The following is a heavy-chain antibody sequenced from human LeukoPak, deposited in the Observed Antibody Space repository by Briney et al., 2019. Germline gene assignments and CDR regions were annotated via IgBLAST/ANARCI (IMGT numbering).Heavy chain of an antibody. CDR1: GFTVSSNY. D-gene: IGHD6-13*01. CDR2: IYSGGST. J-gene: IGHJ4*02. V-gene: IGHV3-66*01. CDR3: ARGGIAAAGTEYFDY. Sequence: GGSLRLSCAVSGFTVSSNYMRWVRQAPGRGLEWVSVIYSGGSTYYADSVKGRFTISRDNSKNTLYLQMNSLRAEDTAVYYCARGGIAAAGTEYFDYWGQGTLVTVSS.